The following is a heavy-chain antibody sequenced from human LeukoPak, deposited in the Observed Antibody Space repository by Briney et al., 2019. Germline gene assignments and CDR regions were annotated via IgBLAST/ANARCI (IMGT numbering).Heavy chain of an antibody. D-gene: IGHD2-21*01. Sequence: GGSLRLSCAASGFTFNNYLMHWVRQAPGKGLVWVSRINSDGSSTSHADSVKGRFTISRDNAKNTLYLQMNSLRVEDTAVYYCARDFALVAIFYWFDPWGQGTLVTVSS. CDR3: ARDFALVAIFYWFDP. CDR1: GFTFNNYL. V-gene: IGHV3-74*01. CDR2: INSDGSST. J-gene: IGHJ5*02.